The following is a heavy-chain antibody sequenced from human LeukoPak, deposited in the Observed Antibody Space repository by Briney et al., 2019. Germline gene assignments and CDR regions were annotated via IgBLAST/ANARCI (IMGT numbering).Heavy chain of an antibody. CDR3: AKSPPPYVPKAFDV. V-gene: IGHV3-23*01. CDR2: ISGSGGYT. J-gene: IGHJ3*01. Sequence: GGSLRLSCAASGFTFNNYAMSWVRQAPGKGLEWVSAISGSGGYTHYVDSVKGRFTISRDNSKNTLYLHMNSLRVEDTAVYYCAKSPPPYVPKAFDVWGQGTMVTISS. D-gene: IGHD3-10*02. CDR1: GFTFNNYA.